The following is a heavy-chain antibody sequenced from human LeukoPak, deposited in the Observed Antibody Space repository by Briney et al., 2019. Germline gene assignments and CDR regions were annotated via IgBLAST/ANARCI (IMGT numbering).Heavy chain of an antibody. CDR2: ISYSGIT. J-gene: IGHJ5*02. CDR3: ASRAHCSGGSCYGNWFDP. D-gene: IGHD2-15*01. CDR1: GGSFSSHY. Sequence: SETLSLTCAVSGGSFSSHYWSWIRQSPGKGLEWIGYISYSGITNYNPSLKSRVTISVDTSKNHFSLRLSSVTAADTAVYYCASRAHCSGGSCYGNWFDPWGQGTLVTVSS. V-gene: IGHV4-59*11.